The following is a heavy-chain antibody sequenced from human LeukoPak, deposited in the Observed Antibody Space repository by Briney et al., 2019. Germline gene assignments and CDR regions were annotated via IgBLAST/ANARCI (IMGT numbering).Heavy chain of an antibody. CDR3: AREVHFDWLLGPYYYYGMDV. Sequence: GGSLRLSCAASGFTFSSYGMHWVRQAPGKGLEWVAVIWYDGSNKYYADSVKGRFTISRDNSKNTLYLQMNSLRAEDTAVYYCAREVHFDWLLGPYYYYGMDVWGQGTTVTVSS. J-gene: IGHJ6*02. CDR2: IWYDGSNK. V-gene: IGHV3-33*01. CDR1: GFTFSSYG. D-gene: IGHD3-9*01.